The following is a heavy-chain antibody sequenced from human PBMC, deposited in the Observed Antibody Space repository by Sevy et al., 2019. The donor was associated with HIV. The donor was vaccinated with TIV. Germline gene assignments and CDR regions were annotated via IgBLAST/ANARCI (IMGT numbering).Heavy chain of an antibody. CDR1: GFTFNNYA. J-gene: IGHJ4*02. CDR2: ITYSGGST. D-gene: IGHD1-26*01. CDR3: AKDRVSGSYYAGDFDY. V-gene: IGHV3-23*01. Sequence: GESLKISCAASGFTFNNYAMSWVRQAPGKGLEWVSVITYSGGSTYYADSVKGQFTISRDNSKNTLYLQMNSLRSEDTAVDYCAKDRVSGSYYAGDFDYWGQGTLVTVSS.